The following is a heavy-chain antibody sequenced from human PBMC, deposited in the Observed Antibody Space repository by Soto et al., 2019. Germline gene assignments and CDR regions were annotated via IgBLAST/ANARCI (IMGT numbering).Heavy chain of an antibody. V-gene: IGHV4-59*08. CDR3: ARQGYYDSSGYGSYYFDY. Sequence: SETLSPTCSVSGGSISSYYWSWIRQPPGKVLEWIGYIYYSGSTNDIPALKSRVTISVDTAKNQFSLKLSSGTAADTAVYYCARQGYYDSSGYGSYYFDYWGQGTLVTAPQ. CDR2: IYYSGST. J-gene: IGHJ4*02. D-gene: IGHD3-22*01. CDR1: GGSISSYY.